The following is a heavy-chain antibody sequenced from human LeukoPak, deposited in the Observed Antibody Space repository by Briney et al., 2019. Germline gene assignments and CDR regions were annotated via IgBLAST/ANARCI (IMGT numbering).Heavy chain of an antibody. V-gene: IGHV1-3*01. CDR1: GYTFSDYA. Sequence: ASVKVSCKASGYTFSDYAMHWVRQAPGQRFEWMGWINAGNGNTKYSQKFQGRVTITRDTSASTAYMELSSLRSEDTAVYYCAREGSGSYIYYYGMDVWGQGTTVTVSS. CDR2: INAGNGNT. CDR3: AREGSGSYIYYYGMDV. J-gene: IGHJ6*02. D-gene: IGHD3-10*01.